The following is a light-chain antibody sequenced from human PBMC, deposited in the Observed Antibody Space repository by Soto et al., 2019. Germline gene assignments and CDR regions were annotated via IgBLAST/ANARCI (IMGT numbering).Light chain of an antibody. CDR2: EDK. J-gene: IGLJ2*01. CDR3: QSYDSNTVI. CDR1: SDSIATYF. Sequence: NFMLTQPHSVSESPGETVTISCTRSSDSIATYFVQWYQQRPGSAPTTVIYEDKQRPSGVPDRFSGSIDSSSNSASLTISGLRTEDEADYYCQSYDSNTVIFGGGTKVTVL. V-gene: IGLV6-57*04.